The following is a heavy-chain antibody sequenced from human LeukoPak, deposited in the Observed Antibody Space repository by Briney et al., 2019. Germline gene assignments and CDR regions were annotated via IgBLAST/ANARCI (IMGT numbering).Heavy chain of an antibody. CDR1: GFTFSSYA. J-gene: IGHJ6*02. V-gene: IGHV3-30-3*01. Sequence: GRSLRLSCAASGFTFSSYAMHWVRQAPGKGLEWVAVISYDGSNKYYADSVKGRFTISRDNSKNTLYLQMNSLRAEDTAVYYCARNSNYYGMDVWGQGTTVTVSS. CDR2: ISYDGSNK. CDR3: ARNSNYYGMDV. D-gene: IGHD4-23*01.